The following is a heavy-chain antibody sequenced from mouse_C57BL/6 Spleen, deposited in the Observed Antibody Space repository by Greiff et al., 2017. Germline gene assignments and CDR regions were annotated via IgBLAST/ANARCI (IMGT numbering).Heavy chain of an antibody. D-gene: IGHD2-1*01. V-gene: IGHV1-20*01. J-gene: IGHJ2*01. Sequence: VQLKQSGPELVKPGDSVKISCKASGYSFTGYFMNWVMQSPGKSLEWIGRINPDNGDTFYNQKFKGKATLTVDKSSSTAHMELRSLTSEDSAVYYCARERYYGNYGDFDYWGQGTTLTVSS. CDR2: INPDNGDT. CDR3: ARERYYGNYGDFDY. CDR1: GYSFTGYF.